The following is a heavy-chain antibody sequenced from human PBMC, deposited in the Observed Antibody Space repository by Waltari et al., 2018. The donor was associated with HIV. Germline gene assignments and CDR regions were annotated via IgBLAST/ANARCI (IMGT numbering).Heavy chain of an antibody. J-gene: IGHJ4*02. Sequence: QVPLQQWGAGRLKTSETLSLTCAIYGGSFSGYYWSWLRQAPEKGLEWIGEISHSGSTNYNPSLKSRVTMSLDTSKNQFSLKLSSVTAADTAVYYCARKDDYYDDNRYTLLFDSWGQGTLVTVSS. CDR1: GGSFSGYY. V-gene: IGHV4-34*01. D-gene: IGHD3-16*01. CDR3: ARKDDYYDDNRYTLLFDS. CDR2: ISHSGST.